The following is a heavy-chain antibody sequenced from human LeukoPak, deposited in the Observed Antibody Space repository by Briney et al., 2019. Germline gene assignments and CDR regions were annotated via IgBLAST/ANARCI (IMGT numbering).Heavy chain of an antibody. CDR2: ISAYNDNT. Sequence: ASVKVSCKASGYTFTSYGISWVRQAPGQGLEWMGWISAYNDNTNYVQKLQGRVTMTTDISTSTAYMELRSLRSDDTAVYYCARDSSSSLNAFDIWGQGTMVTVSS. CDR1: GYTFTSYG. V-gene: IGHV1-18*01. D-gene: IGHD6-13*01. CDR3: ARDSSSSLNAFDI. J-gene: IGHJ3*02.